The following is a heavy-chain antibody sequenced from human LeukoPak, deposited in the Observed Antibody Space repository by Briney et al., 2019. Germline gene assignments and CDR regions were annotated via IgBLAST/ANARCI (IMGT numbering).Heavy chain of an antibody. J-gene: IGHJ3*02. CDR3: ARDKERAQGI. CDR2: IYSGGST. D-gene: IGHD5-24*01. CDR1: GFTVSSNY. V-gene: IGHV3-66*02. Sequence: GGSLRLSCAASGFTVSSNYMSWVRQAPGKGLEWVSVIYSGGSTYHADSVKGRFTISRDNSKNTLYLQMNSLRAEDTAVYYCARDKERAQGIWGQGTMVTVSS.